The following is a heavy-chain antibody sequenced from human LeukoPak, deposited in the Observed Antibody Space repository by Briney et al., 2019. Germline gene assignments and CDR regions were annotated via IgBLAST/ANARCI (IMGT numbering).Heavy chain of an antibody. Sequence: SETLSLTCTVSAGSVSRNSYYWSCIRQPPGKGLEWIGYIYYSGSTNYNPSLKSRVTISVDTSKNQVSLKLSSVTAADTAVYYCATRPSGSDRFLPYFDYWGQGTLVTVSS. J-gene: IGHJ4*02. V-gene: IGHV4-61*01. D-gene: IGHD1-1*01. CDR1: AGSVSRNSYY. CDR3: ATRPSGSDRFLPYFDY. CDR2: IYYSGST.